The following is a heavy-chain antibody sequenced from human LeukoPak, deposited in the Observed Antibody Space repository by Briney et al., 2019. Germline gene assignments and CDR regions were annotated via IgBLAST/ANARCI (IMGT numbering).Heavy chain of an antibody. CDR3: VKGFHFDW. V-gene: IGHV3-23*01. CDR2: VRSSGGST. J-gene: IGHJ4*02. CDR1: GFTFSSSA. Sequence: GGSLRLSCAASGFTFSSSAMSWVRQAPGKGLEWVSSVRSSGGSTYYADSVKGRFTISRDTSKNTLYMQMNNLRVEDTALYYCVKGFHFDWWGQGTLVTVSS.